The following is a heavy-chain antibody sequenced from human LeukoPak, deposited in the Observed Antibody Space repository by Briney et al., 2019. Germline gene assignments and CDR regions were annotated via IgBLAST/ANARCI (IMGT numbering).Heavy chain of an antibody. V-gene: IGHV3-30*18. CDR3: AKVTSSGWYSPDY. CDR2: ISYDGSNK. D-gene: IGHD6-19*01. J-gene: IGHJ4*02. Sequence: PGRSLRLSCAASGFTFNSYVMHWVRQAPGKGLEWVAVISYDGSNKYYADSVKGRFTISRDNSDNTLYLQMNSLRAEDTAVYYCAKVTSSGWYSPDYWGQGTLVTVSS. CDR1: GFTFNSYV.